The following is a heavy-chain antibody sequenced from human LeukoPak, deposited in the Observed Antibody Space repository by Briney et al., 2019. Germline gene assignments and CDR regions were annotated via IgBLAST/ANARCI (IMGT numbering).Heavy chain of an antibody. Sequence: SETLSLTCTVSGGSITEYYWSWIRQPPGKGLGWIGYIFYTGNTNYNPSLKSRVTISVDASKNQFSLQLSSVTAADTAVYYCARVFRRDGYFDYWGQGTLVTVSS. CDR2: IFYTGNT. CDR1: GGSITEYY. CDR3: ARVFRRDGYFDY. V-gene: IGHV4-59*01. J-gene: IGHJ4*02. D-gene: IGHD5-24*01.